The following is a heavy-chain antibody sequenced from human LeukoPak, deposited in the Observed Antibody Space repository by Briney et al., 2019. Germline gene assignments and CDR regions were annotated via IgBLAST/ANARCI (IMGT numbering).Heavy chain of an antibody. CDR1: GFTFSSYW. Sequence: GGSLRLSCAASGFTFSSYWMSWVRQAPGKGLEWVANINQDGSEKYYVDSVKGRFAISRDNAKNTLYLQMNSLRAEDTAVYYCACPPPGWGTGFDYWGQGTLVTVSS. J-gene: IGHJ4*02. V-gene: IGHV3-7*01. CDR2: INQDGSEK. CDR3: ACPPPGWGTGFDY. D-gene: IGHD1-14*01.